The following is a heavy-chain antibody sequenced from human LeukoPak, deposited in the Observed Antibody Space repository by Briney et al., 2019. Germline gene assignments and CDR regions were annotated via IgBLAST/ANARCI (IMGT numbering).Heavy chain of an antibody. CDR2: IWSDATNM. CDR3: VKDAQRGFDYSNSFQY. Sequence: GGSLTLSFPATGFIFSHYRFHWVRQTGAKGLEWVACIWSDATNMFYGNSVKGRFFIQRDNVQKTVYLQMSSLRADDTAVYYCVKDAQRGFDYSNSFQYWGQGSLVTVSS. J-gene: IGHJ4*02. D-gene: IGHD4-11*01. CDR1: GFIFSHYR. V-gene: IGHV3-30*02.